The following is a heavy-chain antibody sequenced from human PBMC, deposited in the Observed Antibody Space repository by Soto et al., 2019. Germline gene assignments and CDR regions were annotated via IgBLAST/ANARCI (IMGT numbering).Heavy chain of an antibody. CDR3: ARDGAGPYCSGGSCSRGGDDAFDI. CDR2: ISSSSSYI. CDR1: GFTFSSYS. V-gene: IGHV3-21*01. Sequence: EVQLVESGGGLVKPGGSLRLSCAASGFTFSSYSMNWVRQAPGKGLEWVSSISSSSSYIYYAASVKGRFTISRDNAKNSLYLQMNSLRAEDTAVYYCARDGAGPYCSGGSCSRGGDDAFDIWGQGTMVTVSS. J-gene: IGHJ3*02. D-gene: IGHD2-15*01.